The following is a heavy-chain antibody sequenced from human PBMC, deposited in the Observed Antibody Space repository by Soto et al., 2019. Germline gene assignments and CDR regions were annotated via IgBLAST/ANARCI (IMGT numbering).Heavy chain of an antibody. CDR3: ARGPSITGTSPGPLDY. V-gene: IGHV4-34*01. D-gene: IGHD1-20*01. J-gene: IGHJ4*02. CDR1: GGSFSGYY. CDR2: INHSGST. Sequence: SETLSLTCAVYGGSFSGYYWSWIRQPPGKGLEWIGEINHSGSTNYNPSLKSRVTISVDTSKNQLSLKLSSVTAADTAVYYCARGPSITGTSPGPLDYWGQGTLVTVSS.